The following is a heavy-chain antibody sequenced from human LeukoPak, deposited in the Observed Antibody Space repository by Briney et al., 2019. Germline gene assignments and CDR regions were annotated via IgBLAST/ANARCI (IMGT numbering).Heavy chain of an antibody. CDR1: GYRFTSYG. CDR2: ISAYNGNT. J-gene: IGHJ4*02. CDR3: ARGGDGDILTGLVFDY. D-gene: IGHD3-9*01. Sequence: ASVKVSCKASGYRFTSYGISWVRQAPGQGLEWMGWISAYNGNTNYAQKLQGRVTMTTDTSTSTAYMELRSLRSDDTAVYYCARGGDGDILTGLVFDYWGQGALVTVSS. V-gene: IGHV1-18*01.